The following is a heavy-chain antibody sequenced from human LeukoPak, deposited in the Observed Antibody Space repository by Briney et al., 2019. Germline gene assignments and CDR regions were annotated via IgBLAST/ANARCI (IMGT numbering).Heavy chain of an antibody. CDR2: IYYSGST. D-gene: IGHD5-24*01. V-gene: IGHV4-59*01. Sequence: SETPSLTCTVSGGSISSYYWSWIRQPPGKGLEWIGYIYYSGSTNYNPSLKSRVTISVDASKNQFSLKLSSVTAADTAVYYCARSLQMATTGFDYWGQGTLVTVSS. CDR3: ARSLQMATTGFDY. J-gene: IGHJ4*02. CDR1: GGSISSYY.